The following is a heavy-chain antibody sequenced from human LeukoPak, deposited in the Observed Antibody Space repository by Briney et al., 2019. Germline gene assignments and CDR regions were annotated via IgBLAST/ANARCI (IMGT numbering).Heavy chain of an antibody. CDR1: GGATSSDT. D-gene: IGHD2-15*01. CDR2: IHSSGST. J-gene: IGHJ5*02. Sequence: SETLSLTCTISGGATSSDTWTWIRQPAGKGLEWIGRIHSSGSTKYNPSLQSRISISVDKSKNQFSLRLTSLTAADTAVYYCARDFRYCSGGGCINWFDPWGQGTWSPSPQ. CDR3: ARDFRYCSGGGCINWFDP. V-gene: IGHV4-4*07.